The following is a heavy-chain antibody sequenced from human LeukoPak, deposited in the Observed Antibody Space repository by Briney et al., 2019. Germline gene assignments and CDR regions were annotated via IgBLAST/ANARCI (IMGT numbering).Heavy chain of an antibody. D-gene: IGHD1-14*01. J-gene: IGHJ4*02. V-gene: IGHV3-30-3*01. CDR1: GFTFSDYA. CDR2: ISKDGSDK. Sequence: GGSLRLSCAASGFTFSDYAMHWVRQAPGKGLEWVAVISKDGSDKYYPGSVRGRFTISRDNSKNTIYLQMDSLRAEDTAIYYCARDYWWNHDYWGQGTLVTVSS. CDR3: ARDYWWNHDY.